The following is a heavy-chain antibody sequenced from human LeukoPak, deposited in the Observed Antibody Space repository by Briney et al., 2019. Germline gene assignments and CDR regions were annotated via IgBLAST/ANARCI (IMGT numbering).Heavy chain of an antibody. V-gene: IGHV1-18*01. D-gene: IGHD3-22*01. Sequence: ASVKVSCKASGYTFTGYGISWVRQAPGQGLEWMGWISAYNGNTNYAQKLQGRVTMTTDTSTSTAYMELRSLRSDDTAVYYCARQDSITYYYDSPFDYWGQGTLVTVSS. CDR3: ARQDSITYYYDSPFDY. J-gene: IGHJ4*02. CDR1: GYTFTGYG. CDR2: ISAYNGNT.